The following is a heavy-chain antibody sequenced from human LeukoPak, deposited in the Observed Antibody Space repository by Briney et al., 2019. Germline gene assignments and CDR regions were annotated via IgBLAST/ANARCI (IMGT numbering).Heavy chain of an antibody. D-gene: IGHD3-9*01. CDR3: ALGLVTDY. CDR1: GFTVSSNF. Sequence: GGSLRLSCAASGFTVSSNFMSWVCQAPGKGLEWVSVIYSGGSTYYADSVKGRFTISRDNSKNTLYLQMNSLRVEDTAVYYCALGLVTDYWGQGTLVTVSS. J-gene: IGHJ4*02. CDR2: IYSGGST. V-gene: IGHV3-66*01.